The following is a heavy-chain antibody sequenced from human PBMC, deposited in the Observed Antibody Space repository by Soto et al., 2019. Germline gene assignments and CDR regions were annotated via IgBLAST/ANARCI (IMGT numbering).Heavy chain of an antibody. CDR3: ATLDTAMVIDYGMDV. CDR2: ISYDGSNK. D-gene: IGHD5-18*01. Sequence: SLRLSFAASGFTFSSYAMHWVRQAPGKGLEWVAVISYDGSNKYYADSVKGRFTISRDNSKNTLYLQMNSLRAEDTAVYYCATLDTAMVIDYGMDVWGQGTTVTVSS. J-gene: IGHJ6*02. CDR1: GFTFSSYA. V-gene: IGHV3-30-3*01.